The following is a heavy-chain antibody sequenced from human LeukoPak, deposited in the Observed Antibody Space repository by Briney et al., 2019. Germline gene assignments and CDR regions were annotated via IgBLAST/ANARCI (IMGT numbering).Heavy chain of an antibody. CDR3: ARRLPSDY. J-gene: IGHJ4*02. CDR2: ITGGAGNS. CDR1: GFTFRTYA. Sequence: GGSLRLSCAASGFTFRTYAMSWVRQAPGQGLEWVSAITGGAGNSHYADSVKGRFTISRDNSKNMLYLQMNSLRAEDTAVYYCARRLPSDYWGQGTLVTVSS. V-gene: IGHV3-23*01. D-gene: IGHD4-11*01.